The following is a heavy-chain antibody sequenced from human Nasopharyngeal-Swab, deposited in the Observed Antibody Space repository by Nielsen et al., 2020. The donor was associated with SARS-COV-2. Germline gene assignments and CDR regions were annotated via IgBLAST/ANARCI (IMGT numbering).Heavy chain of an antibody. V-gene: IGHV6-1*01. D-gene: IGHD6-19*01. Sequence: SETLSLTCAISGDSVSSNSAAWNWIRQSPSRGFEWLGRTYYRSKWYNDYAVSVKSRITINPDTSKNQFSLQLNSVTPEDTAVYYCARVQSSGWSYYYYGMDVWGQGTTVTVSS. CDR2: TYYRSKWYN. J-gene: IGHJ6*02. CDR3: ARVQSSGWSYYYYGMDV. CDR1: GDSVSSNSAA.